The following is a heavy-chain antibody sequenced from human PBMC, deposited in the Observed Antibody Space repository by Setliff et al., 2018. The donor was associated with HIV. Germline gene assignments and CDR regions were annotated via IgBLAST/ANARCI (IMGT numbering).Heavy chain of an antibody. V-gene: IGHV4-61*05. Sequence: SETLSLTCTVSGGSISSRSYYWGWIRQPPGKGLEWIGYIYYSGSTKYNPSLKSRVTISADTSKNQFSLKVRAVTATDTAVYYCAREGDYADLEYWGQGTLVTVSS. D-gene: IGHD4-17*01. CDR1: GGSISSRSYY. CDR3: AREGDYADLEY. J-gene: IGHJ4*02. CDR2: IYYSGST.